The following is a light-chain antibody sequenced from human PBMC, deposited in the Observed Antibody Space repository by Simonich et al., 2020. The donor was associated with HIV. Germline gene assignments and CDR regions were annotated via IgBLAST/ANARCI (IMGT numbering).Light chain of an antibody. CDR2: AAS. CDR3: QQSYSTPYT. CDR1: QSISSD. V-gene: IGKV1-39*01. Sequence: IQMTQSPSSLSASVGDRVTITCRASQSISSDLNWYQQKPGKAPKLLIYAASSLQSGVPSRFSGSGSGLDFTLTISSLQPEDFATYYCQQSYSTPYTFGQGPKLEIK. J-gene: IGKJ2*01.